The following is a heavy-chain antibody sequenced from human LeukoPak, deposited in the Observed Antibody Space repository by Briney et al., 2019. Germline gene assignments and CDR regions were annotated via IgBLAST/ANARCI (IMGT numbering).Heavy chain of an antibody. CDR1: EYSFTNYW. J-gene: IGHJ3*02. CDR3: ARHLLRATVQDAFDI. V-gene: IGHV5-51*01. CDR2: IYPGDSDT. D-gene: IGHD4-17*01. Sequence: GESLKISCKGSEYSFTNYWIGWVRQMPGKGLEWMGIIYPGDSDTRYSPSFQGQVTISADKSISTAYLQWSSLKASDTAMYYCARHLLRATVQDAFDIWGQGTMVTVSS.